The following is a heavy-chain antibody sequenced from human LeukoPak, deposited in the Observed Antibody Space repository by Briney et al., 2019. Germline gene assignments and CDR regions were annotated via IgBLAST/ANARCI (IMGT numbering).Heavy chain of an antibody. Sequence: GGSLRLSCAASGFTFSSYEMNWVRQAPGKGLEWVSYISSTGTTIYYADSVKGRFTISRDNAKNSLYLQMNSLRAEDTAVYYCARDTRGLGSCFDYWGQGTLVTVSS. D-gene: IGHD3-10*01. CDR2: ISSTGTTI. J-gene: IGHJ4*02. CDR1: GFTFSSYE. V-gene: IGHV3-48*03. CDR3: ARDTRGLGSCFDY.